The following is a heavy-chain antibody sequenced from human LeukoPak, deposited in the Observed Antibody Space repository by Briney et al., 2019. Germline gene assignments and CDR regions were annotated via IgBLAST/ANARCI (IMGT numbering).Heavy chain of an antibody. Sequence: SETLSLTCTVSGGPISSYYWSWIRQPPGKGLEWIGYIYYSGSTNYNPSLKSQVTMSVDTSKNQFSLKLSSVTAADTAVYYCARIGSSGWYYFDYWGQGTLVTVSS. CDR1: GGPISSYY. V-gene: IGHV4-59*01. CDR2: IYYSGST. J-gene: IGHJ4*02. CDR3: ARIGSSGWYYFDY. D-gene: IGHD6-19*01.